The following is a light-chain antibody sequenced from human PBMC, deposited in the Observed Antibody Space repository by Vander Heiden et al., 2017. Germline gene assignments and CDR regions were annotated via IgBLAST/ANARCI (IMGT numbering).Light chain of an antibody. CDR2: KAS. J-gene: IGKJ1*01. CDR1: QSISTD. CDR3: QQYNTYWT. V-gene: IGKV1-5*03. Sequence: DFQLTQPPSTLSASVGDRVTITCRASQSISTDLAWYQRKPETAPKLLIYKASTLESGVPSRFSGSGSGTEFTLTISSLQPDDFATYYCQQYNTYWTSGQGTKVEIK.